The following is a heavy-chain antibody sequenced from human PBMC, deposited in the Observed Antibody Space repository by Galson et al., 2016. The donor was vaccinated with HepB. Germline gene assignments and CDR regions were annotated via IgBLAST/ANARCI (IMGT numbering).Heavy chain of an antibody. V-gene: IGHV2-70*01. Sequence: PALVKPTQTLTLTCSFSGFSLSFSGTCVSWFRQPPGKALEWLALIDWGDDKYYNTSLKTRLTISKDTSKNQVVLTMTNMDPVDTATYYCARAQVYNYPFRLWFDPWGQGTLVTVSS. CDR1: GFSLSFSGTC. D-gene: IGHD5-24*01. CDR2: IDWGDDK. J-gene: IGHJ5*02. CDR3: ARAQVYNYPFRLWFDP.